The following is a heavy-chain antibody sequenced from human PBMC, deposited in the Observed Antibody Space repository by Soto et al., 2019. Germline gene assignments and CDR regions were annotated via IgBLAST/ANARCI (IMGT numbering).Heavy chain of an antibody. CDR2: IKQDGSEQ. CDR3: AREAV. V-gene: IGHV3-7*05. Sequence: EVQLVESGGGLVQPGGSLRLSCAASGFTFSGYWMSWVRQAPGKGLEWVANIKQDGSEQFVDSVKGRFTISRDNAKNSLYRQMNSLRAEDTAVYYCAREAVWGQGTTVTVSS. CDR1: GFTFSGYW. J-gene: IGHJ6*02.